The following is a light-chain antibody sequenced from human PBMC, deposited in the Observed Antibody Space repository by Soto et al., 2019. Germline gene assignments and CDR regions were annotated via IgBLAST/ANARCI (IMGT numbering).Light chain of an antibody. CDR3: QQYGGSPYT. J-gene: IGKJ2*01. CDR1: HFISSSY. V-gene: IGKV3-20*01. CDR2: GSF. Sequence: EIVLTQSPGTLSLSPGESVTLSCRASHFISSSYLAWYQHKPGQAPRLLIYGSFSRATGIPDRFSGSGSGTDFTLTISRLAPKDSAVYYCQQYGGSPYTFGQGTNLEIK.